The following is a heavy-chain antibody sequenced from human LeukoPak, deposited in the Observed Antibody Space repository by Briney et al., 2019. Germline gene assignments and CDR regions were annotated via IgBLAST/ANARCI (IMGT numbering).Heavy chain of an antibody. J-gene: IGHJ3*02. V-gene: IGHV4-59*01. CDR1: GGPISSYF. CDR2: IYYSEST. CDR3: ARGQGTVAGTKDAFDI. D-gene: IGHD6-19*01. Sequence: SETLSLTCTVSGGPISSYFWSWIPQPPGKGLEWIGYIYYSESTNYNPSLKSRVTISVDTSKNPSSLKLSSVTAADTAVYYCARGQGTVAGTKDAFDIWGQGAMVTVSS.